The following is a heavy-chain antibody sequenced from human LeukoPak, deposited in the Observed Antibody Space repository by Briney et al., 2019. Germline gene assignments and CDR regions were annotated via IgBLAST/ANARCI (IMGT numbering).Heavy chain of an antibody. V-gene: IGHV3-7*01. CDR1: GFALSSHW. D-gene: IGHD3-10*01. CDR2: IKEDGSEI. Sequence: GGSLRLSCAASGFALSSHWMTWVRQTPGKGLEFVANIKEDGSEIFYLDSVKGRFTISRDNAKNSLYLQMNSLRVEDTAVYYCGRSPDGVDNWGQGTLVTVSS. CDR3: GRSPDGVDN. J-gene: IGHJ4*02.